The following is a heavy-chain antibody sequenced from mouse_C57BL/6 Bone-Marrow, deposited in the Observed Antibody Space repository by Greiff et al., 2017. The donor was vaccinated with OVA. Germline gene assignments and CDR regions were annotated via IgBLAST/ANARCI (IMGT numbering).Heavy chain of an antibody. D-gene: IGHD1-1*01. CDR1: GYTFTDYE. CDR3: TRSITTVVAEYFDV. J-gene: IGHJ1*03. CDR2: IDPETGGT. Sequence: QVQLQQSGAELVRPGASVTLSCKASGYTFTDYEMHWVKQTPVHGLEWIGAIDPETGGTAYNQKFKGKAILTADKSSSTAYMELRSLTSEDSAVYYCTRSITTVVAEYFDVWGTGTTVTVSS. V-gene: IGHV1-15*01.